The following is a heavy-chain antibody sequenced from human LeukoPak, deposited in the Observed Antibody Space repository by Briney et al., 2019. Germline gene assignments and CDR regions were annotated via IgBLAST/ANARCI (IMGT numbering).Heavy chain of an antibody. V-gene: IGHV3-33*01. Sequence: GGSLRLSCAASGFTFSSYGMHWVRQAPGKGLEWVAVIWYDGSNKYYADSVKGRFTISRDNAKNSLYVQMNSLRAEDTAVYYCAGANYYGMDVWGQGTTVTVSS. CDR1: GFTFSSYG. CDR3: AGANYYGMDV. CDR2: IWYDGSNK. J-gene: IGHJ6*02.